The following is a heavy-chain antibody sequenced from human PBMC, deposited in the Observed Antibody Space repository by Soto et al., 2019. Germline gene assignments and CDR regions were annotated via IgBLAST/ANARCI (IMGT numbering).Heavy chain of an antibody. D-gene: IGHD2-2*01. CDR2: VYYRGST. J-gene: IGHJ4*02. CDR3: ASPEVGGTSYFDY. V-gene: IGHV4-39*01. CDR1: GGSISSSSDY. Sequence: QLQLQESGPGLVKPSETLSLTCTVSGGSISSSSDYWGWIRQLPGKGLELIGSVYYRGSTYYNPSLNSRVTITLDTPKNQFSLKLSSVTAADTAVYYCASPEVGGTSYFDYWGQGTLVTVSS.